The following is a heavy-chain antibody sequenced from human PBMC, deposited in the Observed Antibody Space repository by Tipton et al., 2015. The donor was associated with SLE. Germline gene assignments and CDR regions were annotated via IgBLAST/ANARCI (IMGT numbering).Heavy chain of an antibody. J-gene: IGHJ4*02. CDR2: IKYDGSIT. Sequence: GSLRLSCAASGFIFSNYWMHWVRQAPGKGLVWVSRIKYDGSITTFADSVKGRFTISRDNSKNTLYLQMNSLRPEDTAVYYCASVADYWGQGTQVTVSS. CDR3: ASVADY. V-gene: IGHV3-74*01. D-gene: IGHD6-19*01. CDR1: GFIFSNYW.